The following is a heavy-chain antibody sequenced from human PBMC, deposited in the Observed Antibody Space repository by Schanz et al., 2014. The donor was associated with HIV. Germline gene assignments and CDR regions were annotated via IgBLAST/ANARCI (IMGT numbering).Heavy chain of an antibody. CDR1: GGSFSVYS. CDR3: ARALNRGSSSWYIWYFDY. J-gene: IGHJ4*02. D-gene: IGHD6-13*01. V-gene: IGHV4-34*01. CDR2: INHSGST. Sequence: QVQLQQWGAGLLKPSETLSLTCAVYGGSFSVYSWSWIRQPPGKGLQWIGEINHSGSTNYNPSLKSRVTISVDTSKNQFSLRLNSVTAADTAVYYCARALNRGSSSWYIWYFDYWGQGTLVTVSS.